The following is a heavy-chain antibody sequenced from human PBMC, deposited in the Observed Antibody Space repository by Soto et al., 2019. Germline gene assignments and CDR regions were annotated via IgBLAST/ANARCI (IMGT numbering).Heavy chain of an antibody. CDR1: GGSISNHY. V-gene: IGHV4-59*11. CDR2: IHYNANT. D-gene: IGHD2-21*02. Sequence: QVQLQESGPGLVKPSDTLSRTCPVSGGSISNHYWSWIRLPPGKRLAWIGYIHYNANTNYNPSLKRPRTGSVATSKNQLALKLSYVDASDTGVNSCTRVNWYSEYLSQGTIVTFS. J-gene: IGHJ4*02. CDR3: TRVNWYSEY.